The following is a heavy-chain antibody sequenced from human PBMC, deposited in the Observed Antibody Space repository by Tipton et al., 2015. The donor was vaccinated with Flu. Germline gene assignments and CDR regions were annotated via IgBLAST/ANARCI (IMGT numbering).Heavy chain of an antibody. J-gene: IGHJ1*01. CDR3: AREKDSSGSEYFQH. CDR1: GASISNRSYY. CDR2: IYSSGST. V-gene: IGHV4-39*07. D-gene: IGHD6-19*01. Sequence: TLSLTCTVSGASISNRSYYWGWIRQPPGKGLEWIGCIYSSGSTYYNPSLKSRVTISLDTSKNQFSLKLSSVTAADTAVYYCAREKDSSGSEYFQHWGQGTLVTVSS.